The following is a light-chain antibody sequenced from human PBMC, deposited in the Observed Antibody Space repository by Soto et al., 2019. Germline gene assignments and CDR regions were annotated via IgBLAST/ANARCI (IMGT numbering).Light chain of an antibody. V-gene: IGLV2-14*01. CDR1: SSDVGGYNY. CDR2: DVS. Sequence: QSVLTQPASVSGSPGQSITISCTGTSSDVGGYNYVSWYQQHPGKAPKLMIYDVSNRPSGVSNRFFGSESGNTASLTISGLQAEDESDYYCSSYTSSSTYVFGTGTKLTVL. CDR3: SSYTSSSTYV. J-gene: IGLJ1*01.